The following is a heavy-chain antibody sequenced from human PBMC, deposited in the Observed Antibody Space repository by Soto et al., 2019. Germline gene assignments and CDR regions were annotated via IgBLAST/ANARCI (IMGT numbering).Heavy chain of an antibody. D-gene: IGHD2-15*01. CDR1: GGSISSYY. V-gene: IGHV4-59*01. Sequence: SETLSLTCTVSGGSISSYYWSWIRQPPGKGLEWIGYIYYSGSTNYNPSLKSRITISVDTSKNQFSLKLSSVTAADTAVYYSARDLSYCSGGSCYYYGMDVWGQGTTVTVSS. CDR2: IYYSGST. CDR3: ARDLSYCSGGSCYYYGMDV. J-gene: IGHJ6*02.